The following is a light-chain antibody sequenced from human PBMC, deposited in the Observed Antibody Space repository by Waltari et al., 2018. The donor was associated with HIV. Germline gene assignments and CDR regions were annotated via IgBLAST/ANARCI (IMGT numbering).Light chain of an antibody. CDR1: SSDVGGYNL. J-gene: IGLJ3*02. CDR3: CSYAGSSTLV. CDR2: EVT. Sequence: QSALTQPASVSGSPGQSITISCTGTSSDVGGYNLVSWYQQHPGKAPKLIIYEVTKRHSGFSNRFSASKSGNTASLTISGLQAEDEAHYHCCSYAGSSTLVFGGGTNVIVL. V-gene: IGLV2-23*02.